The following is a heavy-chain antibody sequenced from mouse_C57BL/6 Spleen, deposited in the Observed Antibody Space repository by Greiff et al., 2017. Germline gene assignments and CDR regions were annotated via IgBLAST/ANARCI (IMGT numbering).Heavy chain of an antibody. CDR3: ARHYGNYEGYFDY. V-gene: IGHV1-81*01. Sequence: VKLMESGAELARPGASVKLSCKASGYTFTSYGISWVKQRTGQGLEWIGEIYPRSGNTYYNEKFKGKATLTADKSSSTAYMELRSLTSEDSAVYFCARHYGNYEGYFDYWGQGTTLTVSS. CDR1: GYTFTSYG. CDR2: IYPRSGNT. J-gene: IGHJ2*01. D-gene: IGHD2-1*01.